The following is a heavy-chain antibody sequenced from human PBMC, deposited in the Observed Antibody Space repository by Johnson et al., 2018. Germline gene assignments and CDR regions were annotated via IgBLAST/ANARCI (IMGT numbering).Heavy chain of an antibody. Sequence: VQLVESGAEVKKPGESLKISCKGSGYRFTSYWIGWVRQTPGKGLEWMGIIYPADSDTRYSPSFQGQVTISVDRSISTAYLQWSSLKASDTAMYYCTRRHGTGPYYDDMSGSALDMWGQGTMVTVSS. CDR3: TRRHGTGPYYDDMSGSALDM. CDR2: IYPADSDT. D-gene: IGHD3-22*01. CDR1: GYRFTSYW. V-gene: IGHV5-51*03. J-gene: IGHJ3*02.